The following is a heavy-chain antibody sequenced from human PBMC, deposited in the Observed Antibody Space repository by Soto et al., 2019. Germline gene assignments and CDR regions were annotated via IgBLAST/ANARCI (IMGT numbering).Heavy chain of an antibody. V-gene: IGHV1-18*01. Sequence: QVQLVQSGAEVKKPGASVKVSCKASGYTFTSYGISWVRQAPGQGLEWMGWISAYNGNTNYAQKLQGRVTMTTDTSTSTAYMELRSLRSDDTAVYYCARDPLGGFGELFVDYYYMDVWGKGTTVTVSS. D-gene: IGHD3-10*01. J-gene: IGHJ6*03. CDR2: ISAYNGNT. CDR1: GYTFTSYG. CDR3: ARDPLGGFGELFVDYYYMDV.